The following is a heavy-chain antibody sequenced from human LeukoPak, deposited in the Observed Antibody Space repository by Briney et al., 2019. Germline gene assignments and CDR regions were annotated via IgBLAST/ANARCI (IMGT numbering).Heavy chain of an antibody. CDR2: ISPNSGSA. CDR1: GYIFTSYH. CDR3: ARGLYSGWYVY. J-gene: IGHJ4*02. Sequence: GASVKVSCKASGYIFTSYHMHWVRQAPGQGLEWMGIISPNSGSASYAQEFQGRVTMTRDTSTSTVYMELSSLRSEDTAVYYCARGLYSGWYVYWGQGTLVTVSS. V-gene: IGHV1-46*01. D-gene: IGHD6-19*01.